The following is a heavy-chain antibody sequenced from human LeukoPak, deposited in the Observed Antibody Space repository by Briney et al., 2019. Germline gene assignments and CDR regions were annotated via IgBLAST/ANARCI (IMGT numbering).Heavy chain of an antibody. Sequence: KSSETLSLTCTVSGGSISNYYWSWIRQPPGKELEWIGYIYYSGSTNYNPSLKSRVTISVDTSKNQFSLKLSSVTAADTAVYYCARGGDMVTDDAFDIWGQGTMVTVSS. CDR2: IYYSGST. CDR1: GGSISNYY. V-gene: IGHV4-59*12. D-gene: IGHD5-18*01. J-gene: IGHJ3*02. CDR3: ARGGDMVTDDAFDI.